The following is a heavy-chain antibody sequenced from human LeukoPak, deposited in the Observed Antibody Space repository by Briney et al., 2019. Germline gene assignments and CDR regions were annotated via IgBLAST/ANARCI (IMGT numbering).Heavy chain of an antibody. D-gene: IGHD4-11*01. CDR1: GGSISSDGYS. Sequence: TSETLSLTCAVSGGSISSDGYSWNWIRQPPGKGLEWIGYIYVSGNTYYNPSLKSRVIISVDTSKNQFSLNMNSVSAADTAVYYCARGNYGAFDIWGQGTMVTVSS. CDR2: IYVSGNT. V-gene: IGHV4-30-4*07. CDR3: ARGNYGAFDI. J-gene: IGHJ3*02.